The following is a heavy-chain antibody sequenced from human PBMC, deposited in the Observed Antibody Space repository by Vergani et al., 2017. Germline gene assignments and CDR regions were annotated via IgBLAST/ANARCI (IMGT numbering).Heavy chain of an antibody. V-gene: IGHV1-18*04. CDR1: GYTFTSYG. D-gene: IGHD3-3*01. CDR3: ATEYYDFWSGRPGYFQH. Sequence: QVQLVQSGAEVKKPGASVKVSCKASGYTFTSYGISWVRQAPGQGLEWMGWISAYNGNTNYAQKLQGRVTMTTDTSTSTAYMELRSLRSDDTAVYYCATEYYDFWSGRPGYFQHWGQGTLVTVSS. J-gene: IGHJ1*01. CDR2: ISAYNGNT.